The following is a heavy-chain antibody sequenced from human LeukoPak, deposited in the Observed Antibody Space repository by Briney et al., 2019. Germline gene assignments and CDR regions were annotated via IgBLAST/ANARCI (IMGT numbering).Heavy chain of an antibody. V-gene: IGHV3-9*01. Sequence: GGSLRLSCVGSGFSFDDYALHWVRQAPGKGLEWVSRINWNSDNIRYADSVKGRFTISRDNANNSLYPQMNSLTTADTALYFCAKVRQQLMLRAYFDTWGQGTLVTVSS. CDR1: GFSFDDYA. CDR3: AKVRQQLMLRAYFDT. CDR2: INWNSDNI. J-gene: IGHJ4*02. D-gene: IGHD6-13*01.